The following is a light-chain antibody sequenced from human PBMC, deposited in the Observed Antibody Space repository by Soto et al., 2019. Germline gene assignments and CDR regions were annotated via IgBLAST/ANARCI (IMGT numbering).Light chain of an antibody. Sequence: QSVLTQPPSVSGAPGQRVTISCTGSSSNIGAGYDVHWYRQLPGTAPKLLIYVNINRPSGVPDRFSGSKSGTSASLAITGLQAEDEADYYCQSYDSSLSGPQVVFGGGTKVTVL. V-gene: IGLV1-40*01. CDR2: VNI. J-gene: IGLJ2*01. CDR3: QSYDSSLSGPQVV. CDR1: SSNIGAGYD.